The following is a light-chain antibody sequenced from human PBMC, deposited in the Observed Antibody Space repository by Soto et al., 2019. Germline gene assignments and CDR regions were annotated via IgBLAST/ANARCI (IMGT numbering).Light chain of an antibody. J-gene: IGLJ2*01. CDR1: SSDVGGYNY. CDR3: QVWDRSSDVV. CDR2: EVS. Sequence: QSVLTQPPSASGSPGQSVTISCTGTSSDVGGYNYVSWYQQHPGKAPKVMMYEVSKRPSGVPDRFSGSKSGNTASLTVSGLQAEDEADYYCQVWDRSSDVVFGGGTKVTVL. V-gene: IGLV2-8*01.